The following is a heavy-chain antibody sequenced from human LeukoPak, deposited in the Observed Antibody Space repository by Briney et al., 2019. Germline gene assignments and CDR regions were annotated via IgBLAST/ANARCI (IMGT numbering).Heavy chain of an antibody. CDR1: GYTFTGYY. D-gene: IGHD3-16*01. J-gene: IGHJ3*02. Sequence: GASVKVSCKASGYTFTGYYMHWVRQAPGQGLEWMGWINPNSGGTNYAQKFQGRVTMTRDTSISTAYMELSRLRSDDTAVYYCARASNVITFGGVSRLPAFDIWGQGTMVTVSS. CDR3: ARASNVITFGGVSRLPAFDI. CDR2: INPNSGGT. V-gene: IGHV1-2*02.